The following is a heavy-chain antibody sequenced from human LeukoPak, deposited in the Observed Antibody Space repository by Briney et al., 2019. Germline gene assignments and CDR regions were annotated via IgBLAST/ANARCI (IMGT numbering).Heavy chain of an antibody. CDR1: RFTFSSYE. D-gene: IGHD5-24*01. J-gene: IGHJ4*02. CDR2: ISSSGSTI. CDR3: ARARASYNPFDY. Sequence: GGSLRFSCAASRFTFSSYEMNWVRQAPRKGLEWVSYISSSGSTIYYADSVKGRFTISRDNAKNSLYLQMNSLRAEDTAVYYCARARASYNPFDYWSQGTLVTVSS. V-gene: IGHV3-48*03.